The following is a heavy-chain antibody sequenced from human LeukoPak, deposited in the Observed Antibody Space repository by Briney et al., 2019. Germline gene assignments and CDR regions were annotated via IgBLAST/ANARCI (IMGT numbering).Heavy chain of an antibody. CDR2: IYYSGST. V-gene: IGHV4-39*01. J-gene: IGHJ4*02. CDR3: ARHRGYYDSSGYYIGEFDY. Sequence: SETLSLTCTVSGGSISSSSYYWGWIRQPPGKGLEWIGSIYYSGSTYYNPSLKSRVTISVDTSKNQFSLKLSSVTAADTAVYYCARHRGYYDSSGYYIGEFDYLGQGTLVTVSS. CDR1: GGSISSSSYY. D-gene: IGHD3-22*01.